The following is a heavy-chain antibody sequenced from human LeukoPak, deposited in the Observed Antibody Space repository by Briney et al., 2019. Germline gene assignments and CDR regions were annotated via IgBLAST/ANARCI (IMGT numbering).Heavy chain of an antibody. D-gene: IGHD2/OR15-2a*01. J-gene: IGHJ4*02. Sequence: GGSLRLSCAASGFTFSNYGMRWVRQAPGKGLEWVSGISGSGDNTYYADSVKGRFTISRDNSKNMLYLQMNSLRGEDTAVYYCAKVKMVLPALDYWGQGNLVTVSS. CDR3: AKVKMVLPALDY. CDR2: ISGSGDNT. CDR1: GFTFSNYG. V-gene: IGHV3-23*01.